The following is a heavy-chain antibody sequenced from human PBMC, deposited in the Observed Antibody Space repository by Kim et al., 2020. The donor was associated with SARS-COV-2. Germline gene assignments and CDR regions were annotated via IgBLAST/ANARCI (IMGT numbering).Heavy chain of an antibody. CDR3: ARDGDLYSSGKKAFDI. Sequence: GGSLRLSCAASGFTFSSYWMTWVRQAPGKGLEWVSNIKQDGNQKYYVDSVKGRFTISRDNAKNSLYLQMNSLRAEDTAVYYCARDGDLYSSGKKAFDIWGQGTMVTVSS. CDR2: IKQDGNQK. CDR1: GFTFSSYW. V-gene: IGHV3-7*01. D-gene: IGHD6-19*01. J-gene: IGHJ3*02.